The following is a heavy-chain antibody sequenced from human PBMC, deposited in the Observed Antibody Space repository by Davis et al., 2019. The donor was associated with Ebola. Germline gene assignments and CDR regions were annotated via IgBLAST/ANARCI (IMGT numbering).Heavy chain of an antibody. D-gene: IGHD1-1*01. Sequence: GESLKISCAASGFNFSSYAMHWVRQAPGKGLEWVAVISYDGSNKYYADSVKGRFTISRDNSKNTLYLQMNSLRAEDTAVYYCAKDDSWNDPHYFDYWGQGTLVTVSS. CDR3: AKDDSWNDPHYFDY. CDR1: GFNFSSYA. CDR2: ISYDGSNK. V-gene: IGHV3-30-3*01. J-gene: IGHJ4*02.